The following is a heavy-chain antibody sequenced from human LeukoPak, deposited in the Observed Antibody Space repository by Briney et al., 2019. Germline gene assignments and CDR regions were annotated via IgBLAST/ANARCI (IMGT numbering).Heavy chain of an antibody. CDR2: IWYDGSNK. CDR1: GFTFSSYG. J-gene: IGHJ5*02. D-gene: IGHD3-22*01. V-gene: IGHV3-33*01. Sequence: GGSLRLSCAASGFTFSSYGMHWVRQAPGKGLEGVAVIWYDGSNKYYADSVKGRFTISRDNSRNTPYLQMNSLRAEDTAVYYCARGNYYDSGDNWFDPWGQGTLVTVSS. CDR3: ARGNYYDSGDNWFDP.